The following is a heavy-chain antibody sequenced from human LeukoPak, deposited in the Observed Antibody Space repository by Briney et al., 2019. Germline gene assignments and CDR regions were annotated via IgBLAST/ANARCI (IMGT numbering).Heavy chain of an antibody. CDR2: ISSSGGST. J-gene: IGHJ3*02. CDR1: RFTFSAYA. CDR3: AGSPVLRFLEWLSDDAFDI. V-gene: IGHV3-23*01. Sequence: GGSLRLSCAASRFTFSAYAMSWVRQAPGKGLEWVSGISSSGGSTYYADSVKGRFTISRDNSKNTLYLQMNSLCAEDTAVYYCAGSPVLRFLEWLSDDAFDIWGQGTMVTVSS. D-gene: IGHD3-3*01.